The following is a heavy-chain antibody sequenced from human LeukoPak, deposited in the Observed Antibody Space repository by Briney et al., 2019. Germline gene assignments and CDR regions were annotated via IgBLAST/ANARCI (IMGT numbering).Heavy chain of an antibody. Sequence: GESLKISCKGSGYSFTNYWIAWVRQMPGKGVEWMGIIYPGDSDTRYSPSFQGQVTISADKSISTAYLQWSSLKASDTAMYYCARQGEYSSSYYFDYWGQGTLVTVSS. CDR3: ARQGEYSSSYYFDY. CDR1: GYSFTNYW. V-gene: IGHV5-51*01. J-gene: IGHJ4*02. CDR2: IYPGDSDT. D-gene: IGHD6-6*01.